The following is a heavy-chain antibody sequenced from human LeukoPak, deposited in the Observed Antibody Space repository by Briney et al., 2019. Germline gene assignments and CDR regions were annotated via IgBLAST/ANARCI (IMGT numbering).Heavy chain of an antibody. Sequence: GESLRMSCKGSGYSFTSYLISWVRQMPGKGVEWMGRIDPSDSYTNSSPSFQGHVTSSADKSISTAYLQWSSLKASDTAMYYCARHQGATVYFYWGQGTLVTVSS. CDR2: IDPSDSYT. D-gene: IGHD2/OR15-2a*01. V-gene: IGHV5-10-1*01. J-gene: IGHJ4*02. CDR1: GYSFTSYL. CDR3: ARHQGATVYFY.